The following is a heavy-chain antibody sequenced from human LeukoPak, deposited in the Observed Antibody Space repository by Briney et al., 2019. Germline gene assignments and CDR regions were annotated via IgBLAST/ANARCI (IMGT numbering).Heavy chain of an antibody. CDR2: IYYSGST. D-gene: IGHD6-19*01. CDR3: ARDLAVAGTGYYYGMDV. V-gene: IGHV4-39*07. J-gene: IGHJ6*02. CDR1: GGSISSSSYY. Sequence: ASETLSLTCTVSGGSISSSSYYWGWIRQPPRKGLEWIGSIYYSGSTYYNPSLNSRVTISLDTSKNQLSLKLSSVTAADTAVYYCARDLAVAGTGYYYGMDVWGQGTTVTVSS.